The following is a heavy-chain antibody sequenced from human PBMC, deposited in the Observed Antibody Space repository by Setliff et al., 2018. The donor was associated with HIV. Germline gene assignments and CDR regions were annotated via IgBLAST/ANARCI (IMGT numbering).Heavy chain of an antibody. CDR2: LHYTGTT. Sequence: SETLSLTCTVSGASINSGSHNWGWIRQPPGKGLEWIATLHYTGTTYYNPSLKSRVTISTDTSKNPFSLKLSSVTAADTAVYYCARRIQLRDSSGRSCWTFDIWGQGTMVTVSS. J-gene: IGHJ3*02. D-gene: IGHD2-15*01. CDR1: GASINSGSHN. V-gene: IGHV4-39*01. CDR3: ARRIQLRDSSGRSCWTFDI.